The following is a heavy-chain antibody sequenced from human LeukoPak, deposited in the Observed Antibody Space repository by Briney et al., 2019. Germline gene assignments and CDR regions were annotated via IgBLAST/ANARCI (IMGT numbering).Heavy chain of an antibody. CDR1: GFTLNKYW. Sequence: RGSLRLSCEASGFTLNKYWMHWVRQAPGKGLVWVSRITGDGSDIAYADSVKGRFTVSRDDAKNTQFLQMTSLRVEDTAIYYCARDAYTTTSNWLDPWGQGTLDTVSS. V-gene: IGHV3-74*01. D-gene: IGHD4-17*01. CDR2: ITGDGSDI. J-gene: IGHJ5*02. CDR3: ARDAYTTTSNWLDP.